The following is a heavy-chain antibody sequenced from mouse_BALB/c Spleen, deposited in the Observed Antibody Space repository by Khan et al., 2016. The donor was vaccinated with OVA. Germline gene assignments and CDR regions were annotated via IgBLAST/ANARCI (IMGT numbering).Heavy chain of an antibody. J-gene: IGHJ2*01. CDR3: ARGGALYDFDH. CDR2: IDPGTSNG. CDR1: GYTFTSYW. D-gene: IGHD2-14*01. Sequence: QVQLMQSGAELVRPGASVKLSCKTSGYTFTSYWIHWIKQRSGQGLEWIARIDPGTSNGYYNEMFKDKATLTADKSSSTAYMQLGSLKSEDSDVYLCARGGALYDFDHWGQGTTLTVSS. V-gene: IGHV1-76*01.